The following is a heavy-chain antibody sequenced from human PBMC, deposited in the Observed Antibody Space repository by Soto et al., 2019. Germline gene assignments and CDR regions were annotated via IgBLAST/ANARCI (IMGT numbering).Heavy chain of an antibody. CDR1: GGSISSYYW. Sequence: TLSLTCTVSGGSISSYYWSWIRQPPGKALEWLARIDWDDDKYYSTSLKTRLTISKDTSKNQVVLTMTNMDPVDTATYYCARTYYDILTGYCFDYWGQGTLVTV. CDR2: IDWDDDK. D-gene: IGHD3-9*01. CDR3: ARTYYDILTGYCFDY. V-gene: IGHV2-70*11. J-gene: IGHJ4*02.